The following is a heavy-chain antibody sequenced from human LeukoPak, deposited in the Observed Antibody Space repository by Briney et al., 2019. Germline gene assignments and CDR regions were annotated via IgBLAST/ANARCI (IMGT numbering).Heavy chain of an antibody. CDR2: MNTKSGNT. CDR1: GYTFTSYD. CDR3: ARGGLLAAAGTVTPAEYYYYYGMDV. J-gene: IGHJ6*02. Sequence: ASVKVSCKASGYTFTSYDINWVRQATGQGLEWMGWMNTKSGNTGNEKKFQGRVTMTRNPSIRTAYMELSSLRSEDTAVYYCARGGLLAAAGTVTPAEYYYYYGMDVRGQGTTVTVSS. V-gene: IGHV1-8*01. D-gene: IGHD6-13*01.